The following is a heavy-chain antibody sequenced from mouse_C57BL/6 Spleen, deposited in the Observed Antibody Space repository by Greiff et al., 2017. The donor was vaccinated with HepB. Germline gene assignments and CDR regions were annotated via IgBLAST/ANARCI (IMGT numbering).Heavy chain of an antibody. CDR1: GFTFSSYG. Sequence: EVQGVESGGDLVKPGGSLKLSCAASGFTFSSYGMSWVRQTPDQRLEWVATISSGGSYTYYPDSVKGRFTISRDNAKNTLYLQMSSLKSEDTAMYYCARATTKDYFDYWGQGTTLTVSS. J-gene: IGHJ2*01. D-gene: IGHD1-1*01. CDR2: ISSGGSYT. CDR3: ARATTKDYFDY. V-gene: IGHV5-6*01.